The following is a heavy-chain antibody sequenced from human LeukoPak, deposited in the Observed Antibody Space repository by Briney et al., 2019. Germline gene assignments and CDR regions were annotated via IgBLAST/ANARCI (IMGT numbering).Heavy chain of an antibody. CDR2: ISWNSGSI. D-gene: IGHD6-13*01. V-gene: IGHV3-9*01. CDR1: GFTFSSYG. Sequence: PGGSLRLSCAASGFTFSSYGMHWVRQAPGKGLEWVSGISWNSGSIGYADSVKGRFTISRDNAKNSLYLQMNSLRAEDTALYYCAKDRGAGSSWYATMPTDWGQGTLVTVSS. CDR3: AKDRGAGSSWYATMPTD. J-gene: IGHJ4*02.